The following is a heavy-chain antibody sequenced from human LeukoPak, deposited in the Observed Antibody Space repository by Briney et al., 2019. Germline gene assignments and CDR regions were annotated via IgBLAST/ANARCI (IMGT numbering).Heavy chain of an antibody. J-gene: IGHJ5*02. CDR2: SYYSGTT. D-gene: IGHD6-19*01. Sequence: SETLSLTCTVSGGSITHYYWSWIRQPPRKKLEWIGYSYYSGTTKWNPSLKGRVTISVDTSRNQFSLKLTAMTAADTAVYYCARGGSGWYNWFDPWGQGTLVTVSS. CDR1: GGSITHYY. V-gene: IGHV4-59*01. CDR3: ARGGSGWYNWFDP.